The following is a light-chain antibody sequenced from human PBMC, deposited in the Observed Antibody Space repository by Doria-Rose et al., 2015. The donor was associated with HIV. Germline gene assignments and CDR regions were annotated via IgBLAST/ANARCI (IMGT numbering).Light chain of an antibody. CDR1: QGIGSD. CDR2: RAS. V-gene: IGKV3-15*01. CDR3: QQYSQWPPYT. Sequence: EIVLTQSPATLSVSPGERATLSCRASQGIGSDLAWYQQEPGQAPRLLIYRASIRATGIPPRFTGGGSGTEFTLTISSLQSEDFAVYFCQQYSQWPPYTFGQGTKPEVK. J-gene: IGKJ2*01.